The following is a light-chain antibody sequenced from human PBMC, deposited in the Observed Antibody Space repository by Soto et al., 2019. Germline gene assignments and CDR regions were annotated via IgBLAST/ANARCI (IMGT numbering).Light chain of an antibody. J-gene: IGLJ3*02. CDR3: CSYSGTTTWV. V-gene: IGLV2-23*01. Sequence: QSALTQPASVSGSPGQSITISCTGTNNDVGKYIVISWYQQHPGKAPKLIIYEATERPSGVSHRFSGSKSGNTASLTISGLQAEDEADYFCCSYSGTTTWVFGGGTKVTVL. CDR2: EAT. CDR1: NNDVGKYIV.